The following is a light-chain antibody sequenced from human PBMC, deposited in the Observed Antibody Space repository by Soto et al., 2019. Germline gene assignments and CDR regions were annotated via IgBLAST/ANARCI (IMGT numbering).Light chain of an antibody. Sequence: DIQMTQSPSSLSASVGDEVTITCRASQTIMTYLNWYQRKPGKPPRLLIYAASSLQSGVPSRLSGSGSGTDLTLTISSLQPEDCATYSCQQSYNSPQTFGQGTKVEIK. J-gene: IGKJ1*01. CDR2: AAS. CDR3: QQSYNSPQT. V-gene: IGKV1-39*01. CDR1: QTIMTY.